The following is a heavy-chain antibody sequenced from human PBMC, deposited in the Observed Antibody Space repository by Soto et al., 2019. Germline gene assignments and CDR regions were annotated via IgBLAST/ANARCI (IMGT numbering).Heavy chain of an antibody. D-gene: IGHD7-27*01. J-gene: IGHJ4*02. CDR2: INHSRST. V-gene: IGHV4-34*01. CDR3: ARGWGRIFDY. CDR1: GGSFSGYY. Sequence: QVQLQQWGAGLLKPSETLSLTCAVYGGSFSGYYWSGIRQPPGKGLEWIGEINHSRSTNYNPSLKSRATISVDTSKNQFSLKLSSVTAADTAVYYCARGWGRIFDYWGQGTLVTVSS.